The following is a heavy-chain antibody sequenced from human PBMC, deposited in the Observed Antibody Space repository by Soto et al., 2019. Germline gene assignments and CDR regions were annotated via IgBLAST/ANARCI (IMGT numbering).Heavy chain of an antibody. CDR2: IYHSGST. Sequence: PSETLSLTCAVSGGSISSGGYSWSWIRQPPGKGLEWIGYIYHSGSTYYNPSLKSRVTISVDRSKNQFSLKLSSVTAADTAVYYCARVGGYSYGYFDYWGQGTLVPVSS. CDR3: ARVGGYSYGYFDY. J-gene: IGHJ4*02. V-gene: IGHV4-30-2*01. CDR1: GGSISSGGYS. D-gene: IGHD5-18*01.